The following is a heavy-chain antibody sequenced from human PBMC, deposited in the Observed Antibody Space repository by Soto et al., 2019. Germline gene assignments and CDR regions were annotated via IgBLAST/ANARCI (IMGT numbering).Heavy chain of an antibody. J-gene: IGHJ6*02. D-gene: IGHD2-2*01. Sequence: SVKVSSKASGATFSSYAISWVRPPPGPGLEWMGGIIPIFGTANYAQKFQGRVTITADESTSTAYMELSSLRSEDTAVYYCARGAGYCSSTSCGYGMDVWGQGTTVTVSS. CDR1: GATFSSYA. CDR3: ARGAGYCSSTSCGYGMDV. V-gene: IGHV1-69*13. CDR2: IIPIFGTA.